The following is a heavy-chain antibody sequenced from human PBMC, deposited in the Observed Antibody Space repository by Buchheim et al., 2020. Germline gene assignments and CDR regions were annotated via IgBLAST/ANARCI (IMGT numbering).Heavy chain of an antibody. V-gene: IGHV4-34*01. D-gene: IGHD3-16*02. CDR2: INHSGST. J-gene: IGHJ4*02. CDR1: GGSFSGYY. CDR3: ARGRRRDYVWGSYRSPRYYFDY. Sequence: QVQLQQWGAGLLKPSETLSLTCAVYGGSFSGYYWSWIRQPPGKGLEWIGEINHSGSTNYNPSLTSRVTISVDTSKNQFSLKLSSVTAADTAVYYCARGRRRDYVWGSYRSPRYYFDYWGQGTL.